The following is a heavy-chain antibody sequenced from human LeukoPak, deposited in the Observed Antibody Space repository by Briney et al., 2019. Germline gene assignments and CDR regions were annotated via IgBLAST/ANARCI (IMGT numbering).Heavy chain of an antibody. D-gene: IGHD1-20*01. CDR3: ASSRYNWNLYYFDC. CDR1: GGSISSSSYY. V-gene: IGHV4-39*01. J-gene: IGHJ4*02. Sequence: SETLSLTCTVSGGSISSSSYYWGWIRQPPGKGLEWIGSIYYSGSTYYNPSLKSRVTIFVDTSKNQFSLKLSSVTAADTAVYYCASSRYNWNLYYFDCWGQGTLVTVSS. CDR2: IYYSGST.